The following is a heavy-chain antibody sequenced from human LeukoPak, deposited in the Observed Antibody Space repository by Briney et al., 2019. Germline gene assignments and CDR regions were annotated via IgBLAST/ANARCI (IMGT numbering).Heavy chain of an antibody. CDR2: INPNSGGT. CDR1: EYTFTGYY. Sequence: ASVKVSCKASEYTFTGYYMHWVRQAPGQGLAWMGWINPNSGGTNYAQKFQGRVTMTRDTSISTAYMELSRLRSDDTAVYYCAREITVTGTGSGGGWGQGTLVTVSS. V-gene: IGHV1-2*02. D-gene: IGHD1-20*01. J-gene: IGHJ4*02. CDR3: AREITVTGTGSGGG.